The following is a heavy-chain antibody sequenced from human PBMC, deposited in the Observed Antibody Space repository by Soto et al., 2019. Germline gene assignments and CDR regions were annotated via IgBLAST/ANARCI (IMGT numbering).Heavy chain of an antibody. J-gene: IGHJ4*02. D-gene: IGHD6-6*01. Sequence: ASVKVSCKASGGTFSSYAISWVRQAPGQGLEWMGGIIPIFGTANYAQKFQGRVTITADESTSTAYMELSSLRSEDTAVYYCARGRSSAKIFPFDYWGQGTLVTVSS. CDR2: IIPIFGTA. V-gene: IGHV1-69*13. CDR3: ARGRSSAKIFPFDY. CDR1: GGTFSSYA.